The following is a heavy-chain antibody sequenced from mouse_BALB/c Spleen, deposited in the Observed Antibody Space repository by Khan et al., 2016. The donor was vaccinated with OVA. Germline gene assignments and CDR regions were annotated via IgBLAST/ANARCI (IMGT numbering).Heavy chain of an antibody. Sequence: VQLKESGPGLVAPSQSLSITCTVSGFSLTSYGVHWVRQPPGKGLEWLVVIWSDGSTNYNSVLKSRLSISKDNSKSQVFLKMNSLQTDDTAIYYCARWFDGDSSLYAMDYWGQGTSVTVSS. J-gene: IGHJ4*01. V-gene: IGHV2-6*02. D-gene: IGHD2-13*01. CDR2: IWSDGST. CDR3: ARWFDGDSSLYAMDY. CDR1: GFSLTSYG.